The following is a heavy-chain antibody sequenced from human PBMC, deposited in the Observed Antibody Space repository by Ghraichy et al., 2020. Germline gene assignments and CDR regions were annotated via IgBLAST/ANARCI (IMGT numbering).Heavy chain of an antibody. CDR1: KFTFSSYG. CDR2: ILYDGSEK. CDR3: AKDQAWNPFD. Sequence: GESLNISCAASKFTFSSYGMHWVRQAPGKGLEWVAFILYDGSEKDYADSVQGRFSISRDNSKNTLYLQINSLRLEDTAVYYCAKDQAWNPFDWGQGTLVTVSS. J-gene: IGHJ4*02. V-gene: IGHV3-30*02. D-gene: IGHD1-1*01.